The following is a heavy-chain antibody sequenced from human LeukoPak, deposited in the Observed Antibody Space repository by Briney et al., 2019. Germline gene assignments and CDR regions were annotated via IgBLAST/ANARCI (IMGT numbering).Heavy chain of an antibody. J-gene: IGHJ6*02. V-gene: IGHV3-23*01. Sequence: WGSLRLSCAASGFTFTDYSMSWVRQGPGKGLEWVAGLGRSGEYKYYADSVKGRFTISRDNSKDTVSLQMNSLRAEDSAIYFCVKDRPCETCMPMDAWGQGTTVTVSS. CDR1: GFTFTDYS. CDR2: LGRSGEYK. CDR3: VKDRPCETCMPMDA. D-gene: IGHD2-2*01.